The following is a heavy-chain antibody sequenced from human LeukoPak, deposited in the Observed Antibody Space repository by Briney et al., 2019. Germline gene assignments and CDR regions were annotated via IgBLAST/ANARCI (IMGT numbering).Heavy chain of an antibody. CDR3: ARSSEGRYYYDSSGFSYYYYYMDV. Sequence: SETLSLTCAVPGGSISSSNWWSWVRQPPGKGLEWIGEIYHSGSTNYNPSLKSRVTISVDKSKNQFSLKLSSVTAADTAVYYCARSSEGRYYYDSSGFSYYYYYMDVWGKGTTVTISS. J-gene: IGHJ6*03. D-gene: IGHD3-22*01. V-gene: IGHV4-4*02. CDR1: GGSISSSNW. CDR2: IYHSGST.